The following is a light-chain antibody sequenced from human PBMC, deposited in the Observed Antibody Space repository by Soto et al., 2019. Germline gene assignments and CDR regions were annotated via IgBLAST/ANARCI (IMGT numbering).Light chain of an antibody. Sequence: EIVLTQSPGTLSLSPGERATLSCRASQSVSSSYLAGYQQKPGQAPRLLIYGASSRATGIPDRFSGSGSGTDFTLTISRLEPEDFAVYYCQQYGSSSLAFGQGTKVEIK. CDR3: QQYGSSSLA. J-gene: IGKJ1*01. CDR2: GAS. V-gene: IGKV3-20*01. CDR1: QSVSSSY.